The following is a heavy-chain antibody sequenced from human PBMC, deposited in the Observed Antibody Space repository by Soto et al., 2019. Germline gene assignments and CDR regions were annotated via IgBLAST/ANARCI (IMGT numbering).Heavy chain of an antibody. Sequence: GGSLRLSCAASGFTFSSYAMSWVRQAPGKGLEWVSAISGSGGSTYYADSVKGRFTISRDNSKTTLYLQMNSLRAEDTAVYYCAYLDAYYGANSGLGCWGQGSLVTGSS. V-gene: IGHV3-23*01. CDR3: AYLDAYYGANSGLGC. D-gene: IGHD4-17*01. J-gene: IGHJ4*02. CDR1: GFTFSSYA. CDR2: ISGSGGST.